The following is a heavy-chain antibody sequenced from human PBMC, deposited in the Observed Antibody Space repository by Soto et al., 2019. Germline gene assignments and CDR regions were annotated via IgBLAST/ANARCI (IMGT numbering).Heavy chain of an antibody. CDR3: ARDDYDFWSGYYTGRMFDY. Sequence: ASVKVSCKASGYTFTSYGISWVRQAPGQGLEWMGWISAYNGNTNYAQKLQGRVTMTTDTSTSTAYMELRSLRSDDTAVYYCARDDYDFWSGYYTGRMFDYWGQGTLVTVSS. CDR1: GYTFTSYG. V-gene: IGHV1-18*01. J-gene: IGHJ4*02. D-gene: IGHD3-3*01. CDR2: ISAYNGNT.